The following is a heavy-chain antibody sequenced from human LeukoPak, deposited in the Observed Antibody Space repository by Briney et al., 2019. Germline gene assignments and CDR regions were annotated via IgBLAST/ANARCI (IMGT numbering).Heavy chain of an antibody. D-gene: IGHD3-10*01. CDR3: ARAGSHWHYVY. V-gene: IGHV3-7*01. CDR1: GFTFSGFS. J-gene: IGHJ4*02. Sequence: GSLRLSCAASGFTFSGFSMSWVRQSPTKGLEWVANIKQDGSERYYVDSVKGRFTISRDSAKNSLSLQMNNLRVEDTAVYYCARAGSHWHYVYWGQGTVVTVSS. CDR2: IKQDGSER.